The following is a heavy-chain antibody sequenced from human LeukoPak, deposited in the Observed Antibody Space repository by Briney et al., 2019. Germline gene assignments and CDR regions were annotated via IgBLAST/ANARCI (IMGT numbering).Heavy chain of an antibody. CDR3: ARTGSSGYYRPFDY. D-gene: IGHD3-22*01. Sequence: SVKVSCKASGGTFSSYAISWVRQAPGQGLEWMGGIIPIFGTANYAQKFQGRVTITADESTSSAYMELSSLKSEDTAVYYCARTGSSGYYRPFDYWGQGTLVTVSS. CDR1: GGTFSSYA. CDR2: IIPIFGTA. J-gene: IGHJ4*02. V-gene: IGHV1-69*13.